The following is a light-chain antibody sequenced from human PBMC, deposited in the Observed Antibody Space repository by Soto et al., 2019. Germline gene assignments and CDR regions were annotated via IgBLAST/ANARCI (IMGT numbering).Light chain of an antibody. CDR2: EVS. CDR1: SSDVGGYNY. Sequence: QSVLTQPASVSGSPGQSITISCTGNSSDVGGYNYVSWYQQHPGKAPKLMIYEVSNRPSGVSNRFSGSKSGNTASLTISGLQAEDEADYYCSSYTSSSFWVFGGGTKVTVL. CDR3: SSYTSSSFWV. V-gene: IGLV2-14*01. J-gene: IGLJ3*02.